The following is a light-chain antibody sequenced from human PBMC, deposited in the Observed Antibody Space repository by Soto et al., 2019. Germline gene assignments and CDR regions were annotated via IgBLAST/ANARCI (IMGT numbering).Light chain of an antibody. CDR3: QQYNTHMYT. J-gene: IGKJ2*01. V-gene: IGKV1-5*03. CDR1: QSISSS. Sequence: DIQMTQSPSTLSASIGDRVTITCRASQSISSSLAWYQQKPGKVPNLLIYKASTLATGVPSRFGGSGSGTEFTLTISSLQPDDFATYYCQQYNTHMYTFGPGTKLEIK. CDR2: KAS.